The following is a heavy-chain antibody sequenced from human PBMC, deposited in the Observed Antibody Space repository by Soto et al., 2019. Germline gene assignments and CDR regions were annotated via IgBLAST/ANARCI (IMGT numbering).Heavy chain of an antibody. Sequence: QVQLQESGPGLVKPSQTLSLTCTVSGGSISSGDYYWSWIRQPPGKGLEWIGYIYYSGSTYYNPSLKSRVTISVDTSKNQCSLKLSSVTAADTAVYYCARVSIAARPLYYGMDVWGQGTTVTVSS. CDR1: GGSISSGDYY. CDR2: IYYSGST. CDR3: ARVSIAARPLYYGMDV. J-gene: IGHJ6*02. D-gene: IGHD6-6*01. V-gene: IGHV4-30-4*01.